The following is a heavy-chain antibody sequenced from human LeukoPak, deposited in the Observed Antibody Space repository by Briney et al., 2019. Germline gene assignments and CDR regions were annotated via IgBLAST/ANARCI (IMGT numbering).Heavy chain of an antibody. Sequence: GGSLRLSCAASGFTLSSYWMHWARQAPGKGLVRVSRINTDGSSTTYVDSVKGRFTISRDNTKNTLYLQMNSLRDEDTAVYYCASELSREKDQWGQGTLVTVSS. CDR2: INTDGSST. CDR3: ASELSREKDQ. J-gene: IGHJ4*02. D-gene: IGHD3-16*02. CDR1: GFTLSSYW. V-gene: IGHV3-74*01.